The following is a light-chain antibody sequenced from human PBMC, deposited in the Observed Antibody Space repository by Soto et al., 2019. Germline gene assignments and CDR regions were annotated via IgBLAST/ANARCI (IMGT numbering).Light chain of an antibody. CDR3: CSFTTSSTYV. J-gene: IGLJ1*01. V-gene: IGLV2-14*01. CDR1: SNDVGAYDY. CDR2: DVS. Sequence: QSVLTQPASVSGSPGQSITISCTGTSNDVGAYDYVSWYQQPPGKAPQLMIYDVSNRPSGVSNRVSGSKYGNTASLTISGLQAEDEADYYCCSFTTSSTYVFGTGTKVNVL.